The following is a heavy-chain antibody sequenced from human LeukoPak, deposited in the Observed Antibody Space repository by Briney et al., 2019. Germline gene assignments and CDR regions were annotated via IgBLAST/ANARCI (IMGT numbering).Heavy chain of an antibody. CDR3: ARQTERDAYNRY. J-gene: IGHJ4*02. CDR2: IKQDGSEK. V-gene: IGHV3-7*05. D-gene: IGHD5-24*01. Sequence: GGSLRLSCAASGFTVSSNYMSWVRQAPGKGLEWVANIKQDGSEKNYVDSVKGRFTISRDNAKNSLYLQMSNLRADDTALYYCARQTERDAYNRYWGQGTLVTVSS. CDR1: GFTVSSNY.